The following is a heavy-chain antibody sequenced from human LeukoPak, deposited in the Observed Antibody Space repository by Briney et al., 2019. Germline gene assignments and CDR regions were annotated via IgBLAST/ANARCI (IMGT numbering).Heavy chain of an antibody. CDR1: GDSISTSDYY. CDR3: AKGRGFRVWDPWDN. J-gene: IGHJ4*02. CDR2: IYYTGNT. Sequence: SETLSLTCTVSGDSISTSDYYWGWIRQPPGKGLEWIGSIYYTGNTYHNPSLESRVTISVHTSKNQFSLKLTSVTAADTAVYYCAKGRGFRVWDPWDNWGQGTLITVSS. D-gene: IGHD3-16*01. V-gene: IGHV4-39*07.